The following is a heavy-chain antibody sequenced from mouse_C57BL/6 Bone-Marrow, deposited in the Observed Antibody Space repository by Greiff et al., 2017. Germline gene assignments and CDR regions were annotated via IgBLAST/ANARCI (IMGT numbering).Heavy chain of an antibody. Sequence: EVKLMESGAELVKPGASVKLSCTASGFNIKDYYIPWVQQRTEQGLEWIGRIDPEDGETKYAPKFQDKATITADTSSNTAYLQLSSLTSEDTAVYYCTRSIIYYGTKYWGQGTALTVSS. J-gene: IGHJ2*01. CDR1: GFNIKDYY. CDR3: TRSIIYYGTKY. D-gene: IGHD1-1*01. CDR2: IDPEDGET. V-gene: IGHV14-2*01.